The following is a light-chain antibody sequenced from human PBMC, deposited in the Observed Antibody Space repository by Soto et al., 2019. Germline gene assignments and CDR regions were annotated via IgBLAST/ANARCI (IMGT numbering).Light chain of an antibody. CDR1: QSVSSD. CDR3: QQYNNWPRT. J-gene: IGKJ1*01. Sequence: EIVMTQSPATLSVSPGERATLYCRASQSVSSDLAWYQQKPGQASRLLMFGASTRATGIPARFSGSGSGTEFTLTISSLQSEDFALYYCQQYNNWPRTFGQGTKVDIK. CDR2: GAS. V-gene: IGKV3-15*01.